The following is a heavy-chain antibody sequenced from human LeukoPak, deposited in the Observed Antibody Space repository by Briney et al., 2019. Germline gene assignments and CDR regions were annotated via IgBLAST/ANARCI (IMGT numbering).Heavy chain of an antibody. CDR2: ISGSSSTI. Sequence: GGSLRLSCAASGFTFSSYSMNWVRQAPGKGLEWGSYISGSSSTIYYADSVKGRFTISRDNGKNTLYLQMNSLRAEDTAVYYCARDTYYYDSSGQGYYYYGMDVWGQGTTVTVSS. D-gene: IGHD3-22*01. V-gene: IGHV3-48*01. CDR3: ARDTYYYDSSGQGYYYYGMDV. J-gene: IGHJ6*02. CDR1: GFTFSSYS.